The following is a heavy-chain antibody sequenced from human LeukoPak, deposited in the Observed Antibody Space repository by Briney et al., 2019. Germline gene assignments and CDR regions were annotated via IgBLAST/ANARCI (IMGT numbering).Heavy chain of an antibody. CDR3: ARDLGGGGDAFDI. D-gene: IGHD3-3*01. V-gene: IGHV1-46*01. CDR2: INPSGGST. J-gene: IGHJ3*02. CDR1: GYTFTSYY. Sequence: ALVKVSCKASGYTFTSYYMHWVRQAPGQGLEWMGIINPSGGSTSYAQKFQGRVTMTRDTSTSTVYMELSSLRSEDTVVYYCARDLGGGGDAFDIWGQGTMVTVSS.